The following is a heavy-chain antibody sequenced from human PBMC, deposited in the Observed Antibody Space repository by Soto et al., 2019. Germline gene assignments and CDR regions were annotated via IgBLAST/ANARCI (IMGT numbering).Heavy chain of an antibody. CDR3: AGGASSGLGNWCDP. J-gene: IGHJ5*02. CDR2: IYRCGST. CDR1: SGSISSSNW. V-gene: IGHV4-4*02. Sequence: PSETLSLTCAVSSGSISSSNWWNWVRQPPGKGLEWIGEIYRCGSTNYNPSLKSRVTRSVDKSKKPFSLKVNSGTSADTPVYSCAGGASSGLGNWCDPRGRGTLVTVSS. D-gene: IGHD3-16*01.